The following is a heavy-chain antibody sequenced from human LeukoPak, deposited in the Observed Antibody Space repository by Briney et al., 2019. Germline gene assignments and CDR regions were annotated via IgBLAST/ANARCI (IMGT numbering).Heavy chain of an antibody. CDR3: ARDKGLPQAFDL. V-gene: IGHV4-59*01. D-gene: IGHD5/OR15-5a*01. Sequence: PSETLSLTCTVSGCSISSFYWSWIRQPPGKGLEYIGYISYSGTTSYNPSLKSRVTISVDTSKNQFSLKLTSVTAADTAVYYCARDKGLPQAFDLWGQGTMVTVSS. CDR2: ISYSGTT. CDR1: GCSISSFY. J-gene: IGHJ3*01.